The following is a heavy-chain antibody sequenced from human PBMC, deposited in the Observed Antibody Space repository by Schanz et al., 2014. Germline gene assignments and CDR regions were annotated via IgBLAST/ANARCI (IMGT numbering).Heavy chain of an antibody. CDR3: AKSQGSSFDS. J-gene: IGHJ4*03. CDR2: IGSSSSRI. Sequence: EVQLAESGGGLVKPGGSLRLSCGVSGFTASSHSMNWVRQAPGKGLEWISYIGSSSSRIDHADSVKGRFTISRDNAKNSLYLQMNSLRAEDTAVYYCAKSQGSSFDSWGQGTTVTVSS. D-gene: IGHD6-13*01. CDR1: GFTASSHS. V-gene: IGHV3-21*05.